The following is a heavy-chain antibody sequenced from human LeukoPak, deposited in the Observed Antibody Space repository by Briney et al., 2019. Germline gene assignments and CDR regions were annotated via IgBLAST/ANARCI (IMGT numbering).Heavy chain of an antibody. CDR2: VSRTVSTK. D-gene: IGHD2-15*01. CDR3: AKRKNSPGYSSLDQ. J-gene: IGHJ4*02. Sequence: PGGSLRLSCVASGFTFSGFALDWVRQAPGMGLEWISVVSRTVSTKYYADSVKGRFTVSRDNSKNTVSLQMNSLRVDDSAVYYCAKRKNSPGYSSLDQWGQGTLVTVSS. CDR1: GFTFSGFA. V-gene: IGHV3-23*01.